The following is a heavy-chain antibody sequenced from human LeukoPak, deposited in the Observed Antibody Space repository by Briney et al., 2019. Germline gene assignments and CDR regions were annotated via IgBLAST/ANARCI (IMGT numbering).Heavy chain of an antibody. CDR3: ARAGIVRATPVDY. J-gene: IGHJ4*02. CDR2: IYPNSGGT. D-gene: IGHD1-26*01. CDR1: GYTFTGHY. Sequence: ASVKVSCKASGYTFTGHYLHWVRQAPGPRREWMGVIYPNSGGTDFAQKFQARVTMTRDTSISTAYIQLSRLRSDDTAAYYCARAGIVRATPVDYWGQGTLVTVSS. V-gene: IGHV1-2*02.